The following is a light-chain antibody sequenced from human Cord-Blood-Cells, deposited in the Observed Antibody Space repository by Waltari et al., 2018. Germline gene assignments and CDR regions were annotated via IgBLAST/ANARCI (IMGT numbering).Light chain of an antibody. V-gene: IGKV3-15*01. CDR3: QQYNNWLFT. CDR1: QSVSSN. J-gene: IGKJ3*01. CDR2: AAS. Sequence: EIVMTQSPATLSVSPGERATLSCRASQSVSSNLAWYQQKPVQAPRLPIYAASTRATGIPARFSGSGSGTEFTLTISSLQSEDFAVYYCQQYNNWLFTFGPGTKVDIK.